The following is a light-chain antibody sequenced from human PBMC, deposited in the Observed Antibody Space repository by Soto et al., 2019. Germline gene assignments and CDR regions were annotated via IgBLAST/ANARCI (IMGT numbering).Light chain of an antibody. J-gene: IGKJ5*01. V-gene: IGKV3-20*01. CDR3: QQYGSSPIT. CDR2: GAS. CDR1: QSLSGNY. Sequence: NVLTQSPGTLSLSPGQRATLSCRASQSLSGNYLAWYQQKPGQAPRLLIYGASSRATGIPDRFSGTVSGTDFTLTISRLEPEDFAVYYCQQYGSSPITFGQGTRLEIK.